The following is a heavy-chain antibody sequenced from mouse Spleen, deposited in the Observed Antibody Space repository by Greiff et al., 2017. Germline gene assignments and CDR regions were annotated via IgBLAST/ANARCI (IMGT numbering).Heavy chain of an antibody. CDR3: ARQGGDGYYPFAY. D-gene: IGHD2-3*01. CDR2: ISNGGGST. CDR1: GFTFSSYT. Sequence: DVQLVESGGGLVQPGGSLKLSCAASGFTFSSYTMSWVRQTPEKRLAWVAYISNGGGSTYYPDTVTDRFTISRDNAKNTLYLQMNSLESEDTAMYYCARQGGDGYYPFAYWGQGTLVTVSA. V-gene: IGHV5-12-2*01. J-gene: IGHJ3*01.